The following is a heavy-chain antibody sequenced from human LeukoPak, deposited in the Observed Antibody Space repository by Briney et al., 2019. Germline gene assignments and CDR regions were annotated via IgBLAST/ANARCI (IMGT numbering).Heavy chain of an antibody. Sequence: ASVKVSCKASGYTFSAYYMQWVRQAPGQGLEWMGWIYPNTGGTNYAQNFQGRVTMTSDMSISTAYMGLSRLTSDDTAVYYCASVRSSASYYDALDYWGQGTLVTVSS. D-gene: IGHD3-22*01. CDR1: GYTFSAYY. CDR2: IYPNTGGT. J-gene: IGHJ4*02. CDR3: ASVRSSASYYDALDY. V-gene: IGHV1-2*02.